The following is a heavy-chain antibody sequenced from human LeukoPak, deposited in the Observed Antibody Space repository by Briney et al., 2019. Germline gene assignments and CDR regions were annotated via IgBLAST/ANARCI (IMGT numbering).Heavy chain of an antibody. CDR1: GYTFTSYG. D-gene: IGHD3-3*01. CDR3: ARDLLYYDFWSGQPGDAFDI. CDR2: ISAYNGNT. Sequence: AASVKVSCKASGYTFTSYGISWVRQAPGQGLEWMGWISAYNGNTNYAQKLQGRVTMTTDTSTSTAYMELRSLRSDDTAVYYCARDLLYYDFWSGQPGDAFDIWGQGTMVTVSS. J-gene: IGHJ3*02. V-gene: IGHV1-18*01.